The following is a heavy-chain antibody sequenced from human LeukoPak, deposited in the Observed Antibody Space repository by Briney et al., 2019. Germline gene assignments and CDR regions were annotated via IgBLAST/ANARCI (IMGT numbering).Heavy chain of an antibody. V-gene: IGHV4-39*01. CDR1: GGSIGSSSYY. D-gene: IGHD1-26*01. J-gene: IGHJ4*02. CDR3: ASLRERSYYARGFDY. Sequence: SETLSLTCTVSGGSIGSSSYYWGWIRQPPGKGLAWIGSIYYSGSTYYNPSLKSRVTISVDTSKNQFSLKLSSVTAADTAVYYCASLRERSYYARGFDYWGQGTLVTVSS. CDR2: IYYSGST.